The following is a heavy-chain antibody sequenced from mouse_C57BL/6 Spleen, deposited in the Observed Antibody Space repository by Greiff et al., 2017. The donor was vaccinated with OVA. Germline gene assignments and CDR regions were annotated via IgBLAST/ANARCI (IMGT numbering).Heavy chain of an antibody. Sequence: VQLQQSGPELVKPGASVKISCKASGYSFTGYYMNWVKQSPEKSLEWIGEINPSTGGTTYNQKFKAKATLTVDKSSSTAYMQLKSLTSEDSAVYYCAFYYSGSSGYAMDYWGQGTSVTVSS. J-gene: IGHJ4*01. CDR3: AFYYSGSSGYAMDY. CDR2: INPSTGGT. D-gene: IGHD1-1*01. V-gene: IGHV1-42*01. CDR1: GYSFTGYY.